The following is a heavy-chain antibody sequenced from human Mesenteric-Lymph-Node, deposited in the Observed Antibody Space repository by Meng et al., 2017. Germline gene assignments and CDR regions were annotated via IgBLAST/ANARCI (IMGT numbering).Heavy chain of an antibody. CDR3: ARQALYYDILTGDYYYYGMDV. J-gene: IGHJ6*02. D-gene: IGHD3-9*01. V-gene: IGHV1-24*01. Sequence: ASVKVSCKVSGYTLTELSMHWVRQAPGQGLEWMGGFDPEDGETIYAQKFQGRVTMTEDTSTDTAYMELSSLKASDTAMYYCARQALYYDILTGDYYYYGMDVWGQGTTVTVSS. CDR2: FDPEDGET. CDR1: GYTLTELS.